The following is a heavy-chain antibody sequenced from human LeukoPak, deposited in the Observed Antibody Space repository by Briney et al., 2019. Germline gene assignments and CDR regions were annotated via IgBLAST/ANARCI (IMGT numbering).Heavy chain of an antibody. CDR3: ARDYYDFWSGYYTGFDY. Sequence: GGSLRLSCAASGFTFSSYSMNWVRQAPGKGLEWVSSISSSSYIYYADSVKGRFTISGDNAKNSLYLQMNSLRAEDTAVYYCARDYYDFWSGYYTGFDYWGQGTLVTVSS. CDR2: ISSSSYI. J-gene: IGHJ4*02. V-gene: IGHV3-21*01. D-gene: IGHD3-3*01. CDR1: GFTFSSYS.